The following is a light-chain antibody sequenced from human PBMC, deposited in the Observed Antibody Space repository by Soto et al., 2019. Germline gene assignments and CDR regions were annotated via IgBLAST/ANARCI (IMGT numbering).Light chain of an antibody. CDR3: QQYGSSPIT. V-gene: IGKV1-5*03. Sequence: DIQMTQSPSTLSASGGDRGTITCRASQSITDWLAWYQQKPGKAPKXLIYKTSTLESGVPSRFSGSGSGTEFTLTISSLQPDDFAVYYCQQYGSSPITFGQGTRLEIK. J-gene: IGKJ5*01. CDR2: KTS. CDR1: QSITDW.